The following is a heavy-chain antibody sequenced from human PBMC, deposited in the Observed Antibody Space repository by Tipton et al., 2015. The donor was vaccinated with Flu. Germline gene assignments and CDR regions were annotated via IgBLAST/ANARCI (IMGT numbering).Heavy chain of an antibody. Sequence: LRLSCTVFGGSIGSSTYYWGWIRQPPGKGLEWIGSLYDSGITYYNPSLKSRVTISLDTSKNQFSLKLISVTAADTAMYYCARSSSAYDYVWGGSYYFDFWGQGTLVTVSS. V-gene: IGHV4-39*07. CDR3: ARSSSAYDYVWGGSYYFDF. D-gene: IGHD3-16*01. CDR1: GGSIGSSTYY. CDR2: LYDSGIT. J-gene: IGHJ4*02.